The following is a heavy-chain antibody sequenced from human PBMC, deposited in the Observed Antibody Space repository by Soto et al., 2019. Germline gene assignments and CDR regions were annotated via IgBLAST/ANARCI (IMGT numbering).Heavy chain of an antibody. CDR1: GFTFSSYA. D-gene: IGHD2-15*01. J-gene: IGHJ6*03. V-gene: IGHV3-23*01. Sequence: GGSLRLSCAASGFTFSSYAMSWVRQAPGKGLEWVSAISGSGGSTYYADSVKGRITISRDNSKNTLYLQMNSLRAEDTAVYYCAKAGYCSGGSCYSLYYYYMDVWGKGTTVTVSS. CDR3: AKAGYCSGGSCYSLYYYYMDV. CDR2: ISGSGGST.